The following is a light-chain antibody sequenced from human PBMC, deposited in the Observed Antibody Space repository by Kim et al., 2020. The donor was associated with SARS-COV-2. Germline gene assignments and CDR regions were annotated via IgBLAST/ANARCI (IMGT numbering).Light chain of an antibody. CDR2: EVI. J-gene: IGLJ3*02. CDR3: CSYAGSTTNWV. CDR1: SSDVGSYNL. V-gene: IGLV2-23*02. Sequence: QSALTQPASVSGSPGQSITISCSGTSSDVGSYNLVSWYQQYPGKAPKLIIYEVIKRPSGIPNRFSGSKSGYTASLTISGLQAEDEADYYCCSYAGSTTNWVLGGGTQLTVL.